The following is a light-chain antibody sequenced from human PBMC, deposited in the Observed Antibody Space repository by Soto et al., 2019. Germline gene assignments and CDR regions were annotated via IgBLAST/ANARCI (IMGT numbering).Light chain of an antibody. Sequence: DIVMTQSPDSLAVSLGERATINCKSSQTVFYSSNNKDFLAWYQQKPGQPPKLLIYWASTRESGVPDRFSGSGAGTDFTLTISSLQAEDVAVYYCQQYYDTPWTVGQGNKVDIK. CDR3: QQYYDTPWT. J-gene: IGKJ1*01. V-gene: IGKV4-1*01. CDR2: WAS. CDR1: QTVFYSSNNKDF.